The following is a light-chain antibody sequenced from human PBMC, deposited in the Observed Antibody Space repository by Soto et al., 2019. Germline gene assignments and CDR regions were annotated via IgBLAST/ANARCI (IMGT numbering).Light chain of an antibody. Sequence: EIVFAQSPATHSLSPRERSTLSCVASQSVSSNLAWYQQKPGQAPRLLIYGASTRATGIPARFSGSGSGTEFTLTISSLHSEDLAVYFCQQYNNWPPVTCGQGTRLEIK. J-gene: IGKJ5*01. CDR2: GAS. CDR3: QQYNNWPPVT. V-gene: IGKV3-15*01. CDR1: QSVSSN.